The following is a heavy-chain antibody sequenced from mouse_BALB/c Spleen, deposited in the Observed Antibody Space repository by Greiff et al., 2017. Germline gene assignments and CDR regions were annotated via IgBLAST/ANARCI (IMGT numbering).Heavy chain of an antibody. J-gene: IGHJ4*01. Sequence: DVMLVESGPSLVKPSQTLSLTCSVTGDSITSGYWNWIRKFPGNKLEYMGYISYSGSTYYNPSLKSRISITRDTSKNQYYLQLNSVTTEDTATYYCARLFYDGSYAMDYWGQGTSVTVSS. CDR1: GDSITSGY. D-gene: IGHD2-3*01. CDR3: ARLFYDGSYAMDY. CDR2: ISYSGST. V-gene: IGHV3-8*02.